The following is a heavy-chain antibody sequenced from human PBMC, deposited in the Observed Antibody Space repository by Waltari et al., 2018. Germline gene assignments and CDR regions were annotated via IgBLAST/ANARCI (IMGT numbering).Heavy chain of an antibody. CDR2: INHSGST. J-gene: IGHJ5*02. D-gene: IGHD3-3*01. CDR1: GGSFSGYY. V-gene: IGHV4-34*01. Sequence: QVQLQQWGAGLLKPSETLSLTCAVYGGSFSGYYWSWIRQPPGKGLEWIGEINHSGSTNYNPSLNSRVTISLDTSKNQFSLKLSSVTAADTAVYYCARGGITIFRRWFDPWGQGTLVTVSS. CDR3: ARGGITIFRRWFDP.